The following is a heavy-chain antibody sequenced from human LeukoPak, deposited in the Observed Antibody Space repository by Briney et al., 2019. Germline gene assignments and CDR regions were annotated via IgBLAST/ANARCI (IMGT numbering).Heavy chain of an antibody. J-gene: IGHJ5*01. Sequence: PSETLSLTCTVSGDSIGGYYWTWIRQPPGKGLEWLAYIYHSGRSNLNPSLKSRLTISMDTSKNQFSLRLSSVTAADTAVYYCARGSNWFDSWGQGTLVTVSS. V-gene: IGHV4-59*01. CDR3: ARGSNWFDS. CDR1: GDSIGGYY. CDR2: IYHSGRS.